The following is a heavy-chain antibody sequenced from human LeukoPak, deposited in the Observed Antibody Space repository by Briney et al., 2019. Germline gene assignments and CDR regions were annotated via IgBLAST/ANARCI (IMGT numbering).Heavy chain of an antibody. CDR3: ARAGLWDYSDSSGYHNAAFDV. V-gene: IGHV1-2*02. CDR2: INSSSGGT. D-gene: IGHD3-22*01. J-gene: IGHJ3*01. Sequence: ASVKVSCKASEYTFTDYYVHWVRQAPGQGLEWMGWINSSSGGTNYAQNFQGRVSMTRDTSISASYMELSRLRSDDTAVYYCARAGLWDYSDSSGYHNAAFDVWGQGTMVTVSS. CDR1: EYTFTDYY.